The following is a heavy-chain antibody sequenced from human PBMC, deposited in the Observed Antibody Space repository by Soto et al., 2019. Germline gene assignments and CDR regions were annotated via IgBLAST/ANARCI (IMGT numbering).Heavy chain of an antibody. CDR3: ARARIIYGDFTEKWFDT. Sequence: XQTLSVPRTVACGSIGRGWYSWSWIRQPPGKVLEWIGYIYHSGSTYYNPSLKSRVTISVDRSKNQFSLKLSSVTAADTAVYYGARARIIYGDFTEKWFDTLGQGTLVTVSS. D-gene: IGHD4-17*01. CDR2: IYHSGST. CDR1: CGSIGRGWYS. V-gene: IGHV4-30-2*01. J-gene: IGHJ5*02.